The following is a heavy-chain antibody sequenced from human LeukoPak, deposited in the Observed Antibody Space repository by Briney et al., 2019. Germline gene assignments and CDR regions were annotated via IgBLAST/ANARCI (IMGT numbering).Heavy chain of an antibody. J-gene: IGHJ4*02. CDR3: ARVPKSGRHQYYFDY. CDR2: IYYSGST. D-gene: IGHD1-26*01. CDR1: GGSISSGGYY. V-gene: IGHV4-31*03. Sequence: SQTLSLTCTVSGGSISSGGYYWSWIRQHPGKGLEWIGYIYYSGSTYYNPSLKSRVTISVDTSKNQFSLKLSSVTAADTAVYYCARVPKSGRHQYYFDYWGQGTLVTVSS.